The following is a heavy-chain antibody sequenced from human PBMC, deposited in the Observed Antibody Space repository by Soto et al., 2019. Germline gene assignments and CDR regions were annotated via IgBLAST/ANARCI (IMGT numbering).Heavy chain of an antibody. D-gene: IGHD3-9*01. CDR2: ISGSGGST. CDR1: GFTFSSYA. V-gene: IGHV3-23*01. CDR3: AKARPTYPRYDSLASHEFDY. J-gene: IGHJ4*02. Sequence: EVQLLESGGGLVQPGGSLRLSCAASGFTFSSYAMSWVRQAPGKGLEWVSAISGSGGSTYYADSVKGRFTISRDNSKNTLYLQMNSRRAEDTAVYYCAKARPTYPRYDSLASHEFDYWGQGTLVTVSS.